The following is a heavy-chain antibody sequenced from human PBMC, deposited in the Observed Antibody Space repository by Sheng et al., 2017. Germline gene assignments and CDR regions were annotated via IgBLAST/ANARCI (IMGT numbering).Heavy chain of an antibody. CDR3: ARPRGSGPSGVTP. CDR1: GGSFSGYY. CDR2: INHSGST. J-gene: IGHJ5*02. D-gene: IGHD3-10*01. V-gene: IGHV4-34*01. Sequence: QVQLQQWGAGLLKPSETLSLTCAVYGGSFSGYYWSWIRQPPGKGLEWIGEINHSGSTNYNPSLKSRVTISVDTSKNQFSLKLSSVTAADTAVYYCARPRGSGPSGVTPWGQGTPGPPSP.